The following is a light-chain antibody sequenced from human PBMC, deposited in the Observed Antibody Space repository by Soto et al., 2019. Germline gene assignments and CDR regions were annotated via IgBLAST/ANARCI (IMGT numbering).Light chain of an antibody. CDR2: GAS. V-gene: IGKV3-20*01. CDR1: QSVSNSY. Sequence: EIVLTQSPGTLSVSPGEGATLTCRASQSVSNSYLAWYQQKPGQAPRLLIYGASSRATGIPDRFSGSGSGTDFTLTISRLEPEDFAVYYCQQYGSSPRITFGQGTRLETK. J-gene: IGKJ5*01. CDR3: QQYGSSPRIT.